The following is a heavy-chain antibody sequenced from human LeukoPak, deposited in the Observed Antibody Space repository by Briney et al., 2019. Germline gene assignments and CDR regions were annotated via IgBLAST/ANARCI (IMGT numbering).Heavy chain of an antibody. D-gene: IGHD6-13*01. CDR3: ASFDWYSSSWYGTKTGDDAFDI. V-gene: IGHV3-23*01. Sequence: GGSLRLSCAASGFTFSSYAMSWVRQAPGKGLEWVSAISGSGGSTYYADSVKGRFTISRDNSKNSLYLQMNSLRAEDTAVYYCASFDWYSSSWYGTKTGDDAFDIWGQGTMVTVSS. CDR1: GFTFSSYA. CDR2: ISGSGGST. J-gene: IGHJ3*02.